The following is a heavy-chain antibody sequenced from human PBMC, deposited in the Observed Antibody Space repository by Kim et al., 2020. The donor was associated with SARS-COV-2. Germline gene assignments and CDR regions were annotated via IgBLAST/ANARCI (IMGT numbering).Heavy chain of an antibody. CDR3: ARVLRYDFWSGYLFDY. D-gene: IGHD3-3*01. J-gene: IGHJ4*02. V-gene: IGHV4-34*01. Sequence: SLKSRVTISVDTTKNQFSLKLSSVTAADTAVYYCARVLRYDFWSGYLFDYWGQGTLVTVSS.